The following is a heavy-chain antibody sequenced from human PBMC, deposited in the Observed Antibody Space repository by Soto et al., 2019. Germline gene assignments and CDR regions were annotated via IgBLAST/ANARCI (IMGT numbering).Heavy chain of an antibody. D-gene: IGHD2-15*01. Sequence: ASVKVSCKASGYTFTGYYMHWVRQAPGQGLEWMGWINPNSGGTNYAQKFQGRVTMTRDTSISTAYMELSRLRSDDTAVYYCVRGVVVVPKRGTRPNIDYWGQGTLVTVSS. CDR2: INPNSGGT. V-gene: IGHV1-2*02. J-gene: IGHJ4*02. CDR3: VRGVVVVPKRGTRPNIDY. CDR1: GYTFTGYY.